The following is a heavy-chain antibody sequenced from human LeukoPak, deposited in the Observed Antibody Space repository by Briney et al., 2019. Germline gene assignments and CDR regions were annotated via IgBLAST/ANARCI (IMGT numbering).Heavy chain of an antibody. Sequence: PSQTLSLTCAVSGGSISSGGYSWSWIRQPPGKGLEWIGYIYHSGSTYYNPSLKSRVTISVDRSKNQFSLKLSSVTAADTAVYYCARGRLRQWLVLNWFDPWGQGTLVTVSS. CDR1: GGSISSGGYS. V-gene: IGHV4-30-2*01. J-gene: IGHJ5*02. CDR2: IYHSGST. D-gene: IGHD6-19*01. CDR3: ARGRLRQWLVLNWFDP.